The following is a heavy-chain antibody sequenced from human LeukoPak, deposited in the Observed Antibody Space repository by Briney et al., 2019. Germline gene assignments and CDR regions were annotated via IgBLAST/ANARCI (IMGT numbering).Heavy chain of an antibody. Sequence: ASVKVSCKASGYTFTGYYMHWVRQAPGQGLEWMGWINPNSGGTNYAQKFQGRVTITRDTSISTAYMELSRLRSDDTAVYYCARGSRESSSSWYGGGGYWGQGTLVTVSS. J-gene: IGHJ4*02. CDR1: GYTFTGYY. CDR3: ARGSRESSSSWYGGGGY. V-gene: IGHV1-2*02. CDR2: INPNSGGT. D-gene: IGHD6-13*01.